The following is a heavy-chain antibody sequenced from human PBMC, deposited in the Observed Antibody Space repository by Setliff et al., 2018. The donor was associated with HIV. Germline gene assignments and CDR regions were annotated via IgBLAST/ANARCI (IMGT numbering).Heavy chain of an antibody. CDR2: IYHSGST. CDR3: ARLDCSSSSGFVDY. CDR1: GYSISSGYY. D-gene: IGHD2-2*01. V-gene: IGHV4-38-2*01. Sequence: PSETLSLTCAVSGYSISSGYYWGWIRQPPGKGLEWIGSIYHSGSTYYNPSLKSRVTISVDTSKNKFSLKLSSVTAADTAVYYCARLDCSSSSGFVDYWGQGTLVTVS. J-gene: IGHJ4*02.